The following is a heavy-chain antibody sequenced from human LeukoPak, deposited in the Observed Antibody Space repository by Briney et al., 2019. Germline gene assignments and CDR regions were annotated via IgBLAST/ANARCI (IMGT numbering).Heavy chain of an antibody. D-gene: IGHD3-3*01. CDR1: GGTFSSYA. V-gene: IGHV1-69*05. Sequence: GASVKVSCKASGGTFSSYAISWVRQAPGQGLEWMGGIIPIFGTANYAQKFQGRVTVTTDESTSTAYMELSSLRSEDTAVYYCAREDYDFWSGYSPDAFDIWGQGTMVTVSS. CDR3: AREDYDFWSGYSPDAFDI. CDR2: IIPIFGTA. J-gene: IGHJ3*02.